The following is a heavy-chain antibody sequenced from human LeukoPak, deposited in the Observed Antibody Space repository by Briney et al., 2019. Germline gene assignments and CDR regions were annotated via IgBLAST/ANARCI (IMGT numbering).Heavy chain of an antibody. CDR2: INHSGST. V-gene: IGHV4-34*01. CDR1: GGSFSGYY. CDR3: AKYSYGYWFDP. Sequence: PSETLSLTCAVYGGSFSGYYWGWIRQPPGKGLEWIGEINHSGSTNYNPSLKSRVTMSVDTSKNQFSLKLSSVTAADTAVYYCAKYSYGYWFDPWGQGTLVTVSS. D-gene: IGHD5-18*01. J-gene: IGHJ5*02.